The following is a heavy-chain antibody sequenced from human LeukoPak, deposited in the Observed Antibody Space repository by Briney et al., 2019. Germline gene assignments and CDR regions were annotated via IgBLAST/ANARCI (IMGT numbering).Heavy chain of an antibody. D-gene: IGHD2-21*02. Sequence: PGGSLRLSCAASGFSFSNHWMTWVRQAPGKGLEWVANIKEDGSEKYYVDSLKGRFTISRDNSKNTLYLQMNSLRAEDTAVYYCARDVTYFDHWGQGTLVTVSS. V-gene: IGHV3-7*03. CDR3: ARDVTYFDH. J-gene: IGHJ4*02. CDR2: IKEDGSEK. CDR1: GFSFSNHW.